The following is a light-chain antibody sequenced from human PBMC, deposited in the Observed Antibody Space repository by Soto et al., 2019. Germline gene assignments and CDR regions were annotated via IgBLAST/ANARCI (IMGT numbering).Light chain of an antibody. J-gene: IGLJ1*01. CDR3: SSYTSSSTYV. CDR2: DVS. Sequence: QSAPTQPAPVSGSPGQSITISCTGTSSGVGGYNYVSWYQQHPGKAPKLMIYDVSNRPSGVSNRFSGSKSGNTASLTISGLQAEDEADYYCSSYTSSSTYVFGTGTKVTVL. V-gene: IGLV2-14*01. CDR1: SSGVGGYNY.